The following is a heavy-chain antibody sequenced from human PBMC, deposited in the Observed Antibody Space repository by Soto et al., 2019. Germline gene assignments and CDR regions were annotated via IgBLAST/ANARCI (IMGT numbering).Heavy chain of an antibody. Sequence: LSETLSLTSAGSGGPLSRVNWWGWVRLPPGKGLEWIGEIYHSGSTNYNPSLKSRVTISVDKSKNQFSLKLSSVTAADTAVYYCARTDGYSSGWYLGYGMDVWGQGTTVT. CDR2: IYHSGST. CDR1: GGPLSRVNW. D-gene: IGHD6-19*01. CDR3: ARTDGYSSGWYLGYGMDV. V-gene: IGHV4-4*02. J-gene: IGHJ6*02.